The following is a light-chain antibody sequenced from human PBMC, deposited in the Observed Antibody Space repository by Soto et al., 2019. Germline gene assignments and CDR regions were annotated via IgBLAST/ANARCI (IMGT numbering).Light chain of an antibody. Sequence: QSVLTQPASVSGSPGQSITLSCTGTSSDVGGYNYVSWYQQHPGKAPKLMIYEVSNRPSGISHRFSGSKSGNTASLTISGLRAEDEADYYCSSFKGTNSFVFGTGTKVTVL. J-gene: IGLJ1*01. V-gene: IGLV2-14*01. CDR2: EVS. CDR1: SSDVGGYNY. CDR3: SSFKGTNSFV.